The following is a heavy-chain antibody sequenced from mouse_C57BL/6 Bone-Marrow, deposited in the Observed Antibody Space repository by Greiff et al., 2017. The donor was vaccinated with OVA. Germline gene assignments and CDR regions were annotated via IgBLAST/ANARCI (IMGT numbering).Heavy chain of an antibody. D-gene: IGHD2-14*01. J-gene: IGHJ4*01. V-gene: IGHV5-4*01. Sequence: EVQVVESGGGLVKPGGSLKLSCAASGFTFSSYAMSWVRQTPEKRLEWVATISDGGSYTYYPDNVKGRFTISRDNAKNNLYLQMSHLKSEDTAMYYCARDNYRDYYAMDYWGQGTSVTVSS. CDR3: ARDNYRDYYAMDY. CDR2: ISDGGSYT. CDR1: GFTFSSYA.